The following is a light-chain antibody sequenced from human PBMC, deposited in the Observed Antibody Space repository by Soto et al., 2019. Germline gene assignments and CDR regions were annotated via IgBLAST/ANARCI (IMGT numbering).Light chain of an antibody. CDR2: GAS. V-gene: IGKV3-15*01. J-gene: IGKJ3*01. CDR1: QSVSSN. Sequence: EIVMTQSPATLSVSPGERATLSCRASQSVSSNLALYQHKPGQAPRLLIYGASTRATGIPARFRGSGSGTDFTLTISSLEPEDFAVYYCQQRSNWPRFTFGPGTKVDI. CDR3: QQRSNWPRFT.